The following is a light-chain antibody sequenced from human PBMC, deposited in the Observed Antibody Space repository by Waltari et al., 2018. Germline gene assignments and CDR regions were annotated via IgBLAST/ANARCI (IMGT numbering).Light chain of an antibody. Sequence: DIQMTQSPSSLSASVGDRVTITCQASQDISNYLNWYQQKPGKAPKHLFYDASNLETGVPSRFSGSGSGTDFTFTISSLQPEDIATYYCQQYDNLPPFTFGPGTKVDIK. V-gene: IGKV1-33*01. CDR2: DAS. J-gene: IGKJ3*01. CDR3: QQYDNLPPFT. CDR1: QDISNY.